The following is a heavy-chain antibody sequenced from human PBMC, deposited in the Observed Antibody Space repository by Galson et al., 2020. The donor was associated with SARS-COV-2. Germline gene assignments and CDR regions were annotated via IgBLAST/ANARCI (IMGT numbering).Heavy chain of an antibody. CDR3: ARGYYFDY. J-gene: IGHJ4*02. CDR2: ISGSGGST. CDR1: GFTFSSYA. Sequence: GESLKISCAASGFTFSSYAMSWVRQAPGKGLEWVSAISGSGGSTYYADSVKGRFTISRDNAKNSLYLQMSSLRAEDTAVYYCARGYYFDYWGRGTLVTVSS. V-gene: IGHV3-23*01.